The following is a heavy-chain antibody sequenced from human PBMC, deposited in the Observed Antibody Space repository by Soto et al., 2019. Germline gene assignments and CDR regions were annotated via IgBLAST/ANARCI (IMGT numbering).Heavy chain of an antibody. Sequence: GGSLRLSCAASGFTFSSYAMSWVRQAPGKGLEWVSAISGSGGSTYYADSVKGRFTISRDNSKNTLYLQMNSLRAEDTAVYYSAKHDSSGYYLWDYWGQGTLVTVSS. CDR1: GFTFSSYA. V-gene: IGHV3-23*01. CDR3: AKHDSSGYYLWDY. CDR2: ISGSGGST. J-gene: IGHJ4*02. D-gene: IGHD3-22*01.